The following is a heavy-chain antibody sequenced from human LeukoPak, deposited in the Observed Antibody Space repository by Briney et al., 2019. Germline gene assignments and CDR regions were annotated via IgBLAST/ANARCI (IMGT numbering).Heavy chain of an antibody. J-gene: IGHJ6*03. CDR2: ISGSGDTT. D-gene: IGHD6-6*01. Sequence: GGSLRLSCAATGFTFSSYAMTWVRQAPGKGLEWVSGISGSGDTTYYADSMKGRFTISRDNSNNMLYLQMNSLRVEDTAVYYCARVDRVYSSSSLNYMDVWGKGTTVTVSS. V-gene: IGHV3-23*01. CDR1: GFTFSSYA. CDR3: ARVDRVYSSSSLNYMDV.